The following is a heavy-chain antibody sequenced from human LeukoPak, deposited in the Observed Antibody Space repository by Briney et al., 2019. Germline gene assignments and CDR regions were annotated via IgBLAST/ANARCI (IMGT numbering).Heavy chain of an antibody. CDR2: ISSSSSTI. Sequence: GGSLRLSCAGSEFTFSSYSTNWVRQAPGKGLEWVSYISSSSSTIYYADSVKGRFTISRDNAKNSLYLQMNSLRAEDTAVYYCAREGHWCSGGSCYPAYFDYRGQGTLVTVSS. CDR3: AREGHWCSGGSCYPAYFDY. V-gene: IGHV3-48*01. J-gene: IGHJ4*02. D-gene: IGHD2-15*01. CDR1: EFTFSSYS.